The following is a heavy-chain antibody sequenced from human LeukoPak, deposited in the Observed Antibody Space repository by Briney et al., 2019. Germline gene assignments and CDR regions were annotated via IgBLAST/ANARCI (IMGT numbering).Heavy chain of an antibody. J-gene: IGHJ6*02. V-gene: IGHV4-59*01. CDR2: IYYSGST. D-gene: IGHD3-10*01. CDR3: AGMVRGTVSYYYGMGV. CDR1: GGSISSYY. Sequence: SETLSLTCTVSGGSISSYYWSWIRQPPGKGLEWIGYIYYSGSTNYNPSLKSRVTISVDTSKNQFSLKLSSVTAADTAVYYCAGMVRGTVSYYYGMGVWGQGTTVTVSS.